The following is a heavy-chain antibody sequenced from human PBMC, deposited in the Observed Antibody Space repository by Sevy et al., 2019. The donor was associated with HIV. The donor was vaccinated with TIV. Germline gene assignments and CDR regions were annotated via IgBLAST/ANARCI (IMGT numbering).Heavy chain of an antibody. Sequence: ASVKVSCKASGYTFTSYAMHWVRQAPGQRLEWMEWINAGNGNTKYSQKFQGRVTITRDTSASTAYMELSSLRSEDTAVYYNERDLHYYGDYHSNWFDPWGQGTLVTVSS. J-gene: IGHJ5*02. CDR1: GYTFTSYA. D-gene: IGHD4-17*01. CDR3: ERDLHYYGDYHSNWFDP. CDR2: INAGNGNT. V-gene: IGHV1-3*01.